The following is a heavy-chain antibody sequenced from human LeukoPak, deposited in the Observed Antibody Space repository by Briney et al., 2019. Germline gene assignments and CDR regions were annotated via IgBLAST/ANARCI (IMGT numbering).Heavy chain of an antibody. Sequence: GASVKVSCRSSGGTFNTHIFNWVRQAPGQGLEWMGRITPIIGTTKYAQRFQARVTITADMSTSTAYLELSGLTYDDTAVYYCTRVTLRGSKYNWFDPWGQGTHVSVSS. CDR2: ITPIIGTT. CDR3: TRVTLRGSKYNWFDP. V-gene: IGHV1-69*08. J-gene: IGHJ5*02. CDR1: GGTFNTHI. D-gene: IGHD1-26*01.